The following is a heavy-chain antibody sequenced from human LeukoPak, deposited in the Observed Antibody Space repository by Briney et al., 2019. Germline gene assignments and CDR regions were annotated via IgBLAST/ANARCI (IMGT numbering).Heavy chain of an antibody. CDR1: GFTFDDYA. D-gene: IGHD6-19*01. CDR3: AASGY. J-gene: IGHJ4*02. V-gene: IGHV3-9*01. Sequence: PGGSLGLSCAASGFTFDDYAMHWVRQAPGKGLEWVSGISWNSGSIGYADSVKGRFTISRDNAKNSLYLQMNSLRAEDTALYYCAASGYWGQGTLVTVSS. CDR2: ISWNSGSI.